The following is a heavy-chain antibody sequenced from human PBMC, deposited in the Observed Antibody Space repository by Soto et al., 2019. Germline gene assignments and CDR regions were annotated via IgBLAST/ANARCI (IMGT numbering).Heavy chain of an antibody. CDR2: ISSSSGVI. CDR1: GFTFSSYA. J-gene: IGHJ6*03. V-gene: IGHV3-23*01. Sequence: PGGSLRLSCAASGFTFSSYAMSWVRQAPGKGLEWVSDISSSSGVIYYADSVKGRFTISRDNSKNTLYLQMNSLRAEDTAVYYCARDLSWGSNWYYYMDVWGKGTTVIVSS. CDR3: ARDLSWGSNWYYYMDV. D-gene: IGHD7-27*01.